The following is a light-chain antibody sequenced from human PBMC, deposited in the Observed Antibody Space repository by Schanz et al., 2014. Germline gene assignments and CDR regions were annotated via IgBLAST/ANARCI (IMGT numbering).Light chain of an antibody. CDR3: QQYAASPGT. Sequence: DIVLTQSPATLSLSPGERATLSCRASQSVSSYLAWYQHIPGQAPRLLIYAASTRATGIPARFSGSGSGTEFTLTISSLQSEDFAVYYCQQYAASPGTFGQGTKVEIK. J-gene: IGKJ1*01. CDR2: AAS. V-gene: IGKV3-15*01. CDR1: QSVSSY.